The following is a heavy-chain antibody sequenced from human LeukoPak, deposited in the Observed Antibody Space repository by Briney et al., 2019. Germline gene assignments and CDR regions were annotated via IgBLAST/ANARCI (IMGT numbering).Heavy chain of an antibody. CDR3: ATDAHIVVVPAALYYYYGMDV. CDR1: GFTFSNAW. D-gene: IGHD2-2*01. Sequence: PGGSLRLSCAASGFTFSNAWMSWVRQAPGKGLEWVGRIKSKTDGGTTDYAAPVKGRFTISRDDSKNTLYLQMNSLKTEDTAVYYCATDAHIVVVPAALYYYYGMDVWGKGTTITVSS. J-gene: IGHJ6*04. V-gene: IGHV3-15*01. CDR2: IKSKTDGGTT.